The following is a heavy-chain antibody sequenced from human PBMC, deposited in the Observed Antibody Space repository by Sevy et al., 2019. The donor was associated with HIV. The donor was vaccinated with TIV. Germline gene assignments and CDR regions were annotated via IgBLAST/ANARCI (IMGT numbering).Heavy chain of an antibody. CDR3: AKLLIVVDDGFDV. V-gene: IGHV1-2*02. J-gene: IGHJ3*01. CDR2: INPNTGAT. Sequence: ASVKVSCKASGYTFTDYYLHWLRQAPGQGLEWMGWINPNTGATNYAQKFKGRFTMTRDKSRSTAFMDLTRLRSDDTAVYYCAKLLIVVDDGFDVWGQGTMVTVSS. CDR1: GYTFTDYY. D-gene: IGHD3-22*01.